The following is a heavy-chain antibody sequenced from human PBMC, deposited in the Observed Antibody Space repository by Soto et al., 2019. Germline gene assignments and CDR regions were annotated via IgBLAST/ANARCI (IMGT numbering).Heavy chain of an antibody. J-gene: IGHJ3*02. CDR1: GYTFISYG. V-gene: IGHV1-18*04. CDR3: ARDFVPGRMVRGVSAFDI. D-gene: IGHD3-10*01. Sequence: QVQLVQSGAEVKKPGASVKVSCKASGYTFISYGISWVRQAPGQGLEWMGWISAYNGNTNYAQKVQGRVTMTTDTSTSTAYMELKSLRSDATAVYYCARDFVPGRMVRGVSAFDIWGQGTMVTVSS. CDR2: ISAYNGNT.